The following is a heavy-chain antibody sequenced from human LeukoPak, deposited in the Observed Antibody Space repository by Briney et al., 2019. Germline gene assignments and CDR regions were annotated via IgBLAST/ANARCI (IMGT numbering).Heavy chain of an antibody. CDR3: ARTITIFGVVDY. CDR2: IYYSGST. J-gene: IGHJ4*02. V-gene: IGHV4-59*01. CDR1: GGSISSYY. Sequence: SETLSLTCTVSGGSISSYYWSWIWQPPGKGLEWIGYIYYSGSTNYNPSLKSRVTISVDTSKNQFSLKLSSVTAADTAVYYCARTITIFGVVDYWGQGTLVTVSS. D-gene: IGHD3-3*01.